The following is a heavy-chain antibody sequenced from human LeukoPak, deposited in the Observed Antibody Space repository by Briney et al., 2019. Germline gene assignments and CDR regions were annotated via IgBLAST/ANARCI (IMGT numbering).Heavy chain of an antibody. CDR2: ISYDGSIK. V-gene: IGHV3-30*04. D-gene: IGHD3-3*01. CDR1: GFTFSSAA. J-gene: IGHJ4*02. Sequence: GSLRLSCGVSGFTFSSAALHWVRQAPGKGLEWVAVISYDGSIKYYADSVKGRFTISRDNSKNTLYLQMNTLRAEDTAVYYCARETSLLFLEWLSFDYWGQGTLVTVSS. CDR3: ARETSLLFLEWLSFDY.